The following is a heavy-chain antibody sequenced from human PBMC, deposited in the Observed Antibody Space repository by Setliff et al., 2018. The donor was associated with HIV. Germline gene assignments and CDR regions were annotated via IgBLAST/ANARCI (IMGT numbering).Heavy chain of an antibody. V-gene: IGHV3-48*01. CDR1: GFAFDIYD. J-gene: IGHJ3*02. CDR2: ISNTGSTI. CDR3: ARSKGHLYYDDDTGYVLRAFDI. D-gene: IGHD3-22*01. Sequence: GGSLRLSCATSGFAFDIYDMNWVRQAPGKGLESVSYISNTGSTIYYADSVKGRLTISRDNSKNTLYLQMNSLRAEDTAVYCCARSKGHLYYDDDTGYVLRAFDIWGQGTMVTVSS.